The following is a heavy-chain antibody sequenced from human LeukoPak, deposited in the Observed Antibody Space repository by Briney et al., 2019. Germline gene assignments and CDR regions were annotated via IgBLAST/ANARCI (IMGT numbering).Heavy chain of an antibody. Sequence: SQTLSLTCTVSGGSISSGSYYWSWIRQPAWRGLEWIGRIYTSGSTNYNPSLKGRVTISADTSKNQFSLKLSSVTAADTAVYYCARDTDWFDPWGQGTLVTVSS. J-gene: IGHJ5*02. CDR2: IYTSGST. CDR1: GGSISSGSYY. D-gene: IGHD2-8*02. CDR3: ARDTDWFDP. V-gene: IGHV4-61*02.